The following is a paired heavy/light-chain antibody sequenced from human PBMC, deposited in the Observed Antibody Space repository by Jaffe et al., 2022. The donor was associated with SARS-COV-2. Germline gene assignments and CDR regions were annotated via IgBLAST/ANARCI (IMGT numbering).Light chain of an antibody. CDR1: QHIVTY. CDR2: GAS. V-gene: IGKV1-39*01. Sequence: DIQMTQSPSSLSAAVGDRVTITCRTSQHIVTYLNWYQQKPGKAPKLLIYGASSLQTGVASRFSGSGSGTDFTLTISSLQPEDCATYYCHQTYDTPFTFGPGSTLE. J-gene: IGKJ2*01. CDR3: HQTYDTPFT.
Heavy chain of an antibody. CDR1: EFTFSTYW. CDR3: ARVRQSADYLISDDAFDI. Sequence: VQLVESGGGLVQPGGSLRLSCAASEFTFSTYWMTWVRQAPGEGLEWVANIKPNGSETFYVDSVKGRFTISRDNAENSLYLQMDSLRVEDTAVYFCARVRQSADYLISDDAFDIWGQGTMVTVSS. V-gene: IGHV3-7*01. J-gene: IGHJ3*02. D-gene: IGHD3-16*01. CDR2: IKPNGSET.